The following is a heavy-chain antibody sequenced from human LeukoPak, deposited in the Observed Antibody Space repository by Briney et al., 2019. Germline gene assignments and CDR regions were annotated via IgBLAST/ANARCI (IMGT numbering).Heavy chain of an antibody. D-gene: IGHD3-10*01. J-gene: IGHJ4*01. CDR2: ISADGGTT. CDR3: ARGRGGPPFDF. Sequence: GGSLRLSCVAFGFSFRAYGMHWVRQAPGQGLEYISAISADGGTTFHAESVKGRFTISRDNSKNTLYLQMGSLRIDDSALYYCARGRGGPPFDFWGHGTLITVSS. CDR1: GFSFRAYG. V-gene: IGHV3-64*02.